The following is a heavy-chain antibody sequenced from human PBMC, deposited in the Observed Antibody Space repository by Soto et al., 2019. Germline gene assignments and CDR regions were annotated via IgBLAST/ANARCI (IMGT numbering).Heavy chain of an antibody. Sequence: EASVKVSCKASGGAFSSYAISWVRQAPGQGLEWMGGIIPIFGTANYAQKFQGRVTITADESTSTAYMELSSLRSEDTAVYYCARTPRGLVPAAMPEDYYYYGMDVWGQGTTVTVSS. V-gene: IGHV1-69*13. D-gene: IGHD2-2*01. CDR1: GGAFSSYA. CDR2: IIPIFGTA. J-gene: IGHJ6*02. CDR3: ARTPRGLVPAAMPEDYYYYGMDV.